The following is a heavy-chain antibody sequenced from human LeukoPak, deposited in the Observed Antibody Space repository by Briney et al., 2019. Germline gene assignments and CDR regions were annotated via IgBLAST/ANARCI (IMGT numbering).Heavy chain of an antibody. J-gene: IGHJ6*02. Sequence: GASVKVSCKASGYTFTGPYIHWIRQAPGQGLEWLGWINPSSGDTNYAQSFLGRVTMTRDTSINTANMELRGLTLDDTAVYYCARDRGSGWTTDVWGQGTTVTVSS. D-gene: IGHD6-19*01. V-gene: IGHV1-2*02. CDR1: GYTFTGPY. CDR3: ARDRGSGWTTDV. CDR2: INPSSGDT.